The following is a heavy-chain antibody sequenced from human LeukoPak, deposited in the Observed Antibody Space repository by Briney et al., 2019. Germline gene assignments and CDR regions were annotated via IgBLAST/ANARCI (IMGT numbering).Heavy chain of an antibody. Sequence: GGSLRLSCAASGFTFSSYGMHWVRQAPGKGLEWVAFIRYDGSNKYYADSVKGRFTISRDNSKNTLYLQMNSLRAEDTAVYYCANDQGWHARPPSDYWGQGTLVTVSS. V-gene: IGHV3-30*02. CDR1: GFTFSSYG. CDR2: IRYDGSNK. J-gene: IGHJ4*02. D-gene: IGHD6-19*01. CDR3: ANDQGWHARPPSDY.